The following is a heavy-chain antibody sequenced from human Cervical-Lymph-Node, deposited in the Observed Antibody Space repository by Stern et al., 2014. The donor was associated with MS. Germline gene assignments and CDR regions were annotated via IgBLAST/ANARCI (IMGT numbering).Heavy chain of an antibody. CDR2: INAGNGNT. Sequence: QVQLGQSGAEVKKPGASVKVSCKASGYTFTSYAMHWVRQAPGQRLEWMGWINAGNGNTKYSQKFKGRVTITRDTSASTAYMELSSLRSEDTAVYYCARGGSGSSNRFMDVWGQGTTVTVSS. CDR1: GYTFTSYA. D-gene: IGHD6-19*01. V-gene: IGHV1-3*01. J-gene: IGHJ6*02. CDR3: ARGGSGSSNRFMDV.